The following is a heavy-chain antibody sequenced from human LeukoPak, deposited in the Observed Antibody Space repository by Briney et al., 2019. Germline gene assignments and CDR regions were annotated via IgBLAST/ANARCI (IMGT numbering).Heavy chain of an antibody. CDR1: GFTFSTYA. D-gene: IGHD4-17*01. Sequence: GGSLRLSCAASGFTFSTYAMSWVRQAPGKGLEWLSAISASGGGTYYADSVKGRFTISRDNAKNSLYLQMNSLRAEDTAVYYCARLYGTYPGWFDPWGQGTLVTVSS. CDR3: ARLYGTYPGWFDP. J-gene: IGHJ5*02. V-gene: IGHV3-23*01. CDR2: ISASGGGT.